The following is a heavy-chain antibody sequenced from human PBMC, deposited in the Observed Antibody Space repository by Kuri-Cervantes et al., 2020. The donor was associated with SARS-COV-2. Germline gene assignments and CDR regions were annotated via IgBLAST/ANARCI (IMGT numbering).Heavy chain of an antibody. CDR1: GGSISSYY. V-gene: IGHV4-59*01. CDR2: IYYSGST. D-gene: IGHD2-8*01. J-gene: IGHJ4*02. Sequence: SETLSLTCTVSGGSISSYYWSWIRQPPGKGLEWIGYIYYSGSTNYNPSLKSRVTISVDTSKNQFSLKLSSVTAADTAVYYCARESALLSLDYWGQGTLVTV. CDR3: ARESALLSLDY.